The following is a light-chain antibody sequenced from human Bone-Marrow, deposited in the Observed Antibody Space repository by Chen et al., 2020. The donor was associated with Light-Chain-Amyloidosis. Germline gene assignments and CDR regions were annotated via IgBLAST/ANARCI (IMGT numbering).Light chain of an antibody. CDR3: AAWDDSLTGPV. Sequence: QSILIQPPSASGTAGQWVTMSCSGTRSNIGKNHVYWYQQFPGMAPKLLISVSDQRSSGVPDRFSASKSGISASLAINGLRSEDEADYYCAAWDDSLTGPVFGGGTKLTVL. V-gene: IGLV1-47*01. CDR2: VSD. CDR1: RSNIGKNH. J-gene: IGLJ3*02.